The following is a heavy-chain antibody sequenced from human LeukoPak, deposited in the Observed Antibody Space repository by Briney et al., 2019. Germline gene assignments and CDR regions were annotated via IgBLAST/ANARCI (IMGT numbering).Heavy chain of an antibody. V-gene: IGHV1-2*02. Sequence: ASVKVSCKASGYTFTGYYMHWVRQAPGQGLEWMGWINPNSGGTNYAQKFQGRVTMTRDTSISTAYMELSSLRSEDTAVYYCARATAPADAFDIWGQGTMVTVSS. CDR3: ARATAPADAFDI. CDR1: GYTFTGYY. CDR2: INPNSGGT. J-gene: IGHJ3*02.